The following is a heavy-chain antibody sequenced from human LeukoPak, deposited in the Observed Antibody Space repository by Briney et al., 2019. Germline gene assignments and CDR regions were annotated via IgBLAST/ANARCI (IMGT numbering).Heavy chain of an antibody. V-gene: IGHV3-30-3*01. CDR3: ARVGPYGDYIDY. J-gene: IGHJ4*02. CDR1: GFTFSSYA. CDR2: ISYDGSNK. Sequence: GGSLRLSCAASGFTFSSYAMHWVRQAPGKGLEWVAVISYDGSNKYYADSVKGRFTISRDNSKNTLYLQMNSLRAEDTAVYYCARVGPYGDYIDYWGQGTLVTVSS. D-gene: IGHD4-17*01.